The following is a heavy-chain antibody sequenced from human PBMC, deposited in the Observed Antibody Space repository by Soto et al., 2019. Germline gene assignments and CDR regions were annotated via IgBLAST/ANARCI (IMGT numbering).Heavy chain of an antibody. J-gene: IGHJ5*02. CDR1: GGSFSGFS. CDR2: INHSGST. CDR3: AGSAGCSSTSCYNQSRNWFDP. D-gene: IGHD2-2*02. Sequence: LSLTCAVYGGSFSGFSWSWIRQPPGKGLEWIGEINHSGSTNYNPSLKSRVTISVDTSKNQFSLKLSSVTAADTAVYYCAGSAGCSSTSCYNQSRNWFDPWGQGTLVTVSS. V-gene: IGHV4-34*01.